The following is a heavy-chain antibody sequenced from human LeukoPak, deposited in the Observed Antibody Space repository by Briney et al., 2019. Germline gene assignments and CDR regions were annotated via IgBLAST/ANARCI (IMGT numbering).Heavy chain of an antibody. V-gene: IGHV3-7*01. CDR1: RFTFSYYW. CDR3: ARGNYYCSGTSCYTFLDY. D-gene: IGHD2-2*02. Sequence: GGSLRLSCAASRFTFSYYWMNWVRQAPGKGLEWVANIKQDGSEKYYVDSVKGRFTISRDNAKNSLYLQMNSLRAEDTAVYYCARGNYYCSGTSCYTFLDYWGQGTLVTISS. CDR2: IKQDGSEK. J-gene: IGHJ4*02.